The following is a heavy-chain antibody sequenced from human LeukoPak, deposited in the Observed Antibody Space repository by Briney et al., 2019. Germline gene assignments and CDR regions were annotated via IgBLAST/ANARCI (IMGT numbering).Heavy chain of an antibody. CDR1: GASISSGIYY. CDR2: IYTSGST. Sequence: SETLSLTCTVSGASISSGIYYWSWIRQPAGKGLEWIGRIYTSGSTNYNPSLKSRVTISVDTSKNQFSLNLSSVTAADTAVYYCARGAKWELPYFDYWGQGTLVTVSS. V-gene: IGHV4-61*02. CDR3: ARGAKWELPYFDY. J-gene: IGHJ4*02. D-gene: IGHD1-26*01.